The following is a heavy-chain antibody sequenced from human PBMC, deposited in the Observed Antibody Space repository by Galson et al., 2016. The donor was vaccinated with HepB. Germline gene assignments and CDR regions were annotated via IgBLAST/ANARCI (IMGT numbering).Heavy chain of an antibody. V-gene: IGHV6-1*01. CDR2: TNYRSKWYS. CDR1: GDSVSSESAT. CDR3: ARDSYSETYDKDDAFDI. Sequence: CAISGDSVSSESATWNWIRQSPSRGLEWLGKTNYRSKWYSGYAPSVKSRITITADTSKNQFSLHLNSVTPEDTAVYYCARDSYSETYDKDDAFDIWGQGTTVTVSS. D-gene: IGHD1-26*01. J-gene: IGHJ3*02.